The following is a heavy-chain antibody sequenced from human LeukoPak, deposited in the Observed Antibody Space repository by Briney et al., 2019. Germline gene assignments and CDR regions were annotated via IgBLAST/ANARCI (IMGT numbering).Heavy chain of an antibody. V-gene: IGHV1-2*02. J-gene: IGHJ4*02. CDR2: INPNSGGT. Sequence: ASVKVSCKASGYTFTGHYMHWVRQAPGQGLEWMGWINPNSGGTNYAQKFQGRVTMTRDTSISTAYMELSRLRSDDTAVYYCARARGWFGELLLYFDYWGQGTLVTVSS. CDR3: ARARGWFGELLLYFDY. CDR1: GYTFTGHY. D-gene: IGHD3-10*01.